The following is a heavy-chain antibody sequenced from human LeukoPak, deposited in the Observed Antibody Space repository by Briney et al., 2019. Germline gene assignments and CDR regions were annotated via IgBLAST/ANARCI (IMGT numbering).Heavy chain of an antibody. CDR2: VYYSGST. J-gene: IGHJ5*02. V-gene: IGHV4-59*01. Sequence: SETLSLTCSVSGGSISGYYWSWIRQPPGKGLEWIGYVYYSGSTNYNPSLKSRVTISVDTSRNQFSLKLTSVTAADTAVYYCARDIHYGSGSYLRWFDPWGQGTLVTVSS. CDR1: GGSISGYY. D-gene: IGHD3-10*01. CDR3: ARDIHYGSGSYLRWFDP.